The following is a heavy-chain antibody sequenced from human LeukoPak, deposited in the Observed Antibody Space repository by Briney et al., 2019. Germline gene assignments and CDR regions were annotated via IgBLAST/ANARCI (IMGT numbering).Heavy chain of an antibody. V-gene: IGHV3-48*03. CDR1: GFTFSSYE. J-gene: IGHJ4*02. D-gene: IGHD3-16*02. CDR3: ARDPLRLGELSLNYFDY. CDR2: ISSSGSTI. Sequence: PGGSLRLSCAASGFTFSSYEMNWVRQAPGKGLEWVSYISSSGSTICYADSVKGRFTISRDNAKNSLYLQMNSLRAEDTAVYYCARDPLRLGELSLNYFDYWGQGTLVTVSS.